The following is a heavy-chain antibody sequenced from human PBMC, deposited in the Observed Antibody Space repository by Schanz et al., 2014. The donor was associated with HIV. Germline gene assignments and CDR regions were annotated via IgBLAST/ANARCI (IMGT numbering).Heavy chain of an antibody. V-gene: IGHV1-69*06. J-gene: IGHJ4*02. Sequence: QVQLVQSGAEVQMPGSSVKVSCKASGGTFSNYAMTWVRQAPGQGLEWMAGIIPISGTANYAQKFQGRVTMTADKSTSAAYMELSSLRSEDTAVYYCVRGVIYYDSGSYYNYFDYWGQGTLVTVSS. D-gene: IGHD3-10*01. CDR3: VRGVIYYDSGSYYNYFDY. CDR1: GGTFSNYA. CDR2: IIPISGTA.